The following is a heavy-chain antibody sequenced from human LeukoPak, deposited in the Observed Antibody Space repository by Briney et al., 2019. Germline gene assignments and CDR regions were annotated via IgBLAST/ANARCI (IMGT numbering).Heavy chain of an antibody. J-gene: IGHJ4*02. CDR2: ISGSGGST. Sequence: AGGSLRLSCAASGFTFSSYAMSWVRQAPGKGLEWVSAISGSGGSTYYADSVKGRFTISRDNSKNTLYLQMNSLRAEDTAVYYCAKEGSSEVVLRYFAGPFDYWGQGTLVTVSS. V-gene: IGHV3-23*01. D-gene: IGHD3-9*01. CDR1: GFTFSSYA. CDR3: AKEGSSEVVLRYFAGPFDY.